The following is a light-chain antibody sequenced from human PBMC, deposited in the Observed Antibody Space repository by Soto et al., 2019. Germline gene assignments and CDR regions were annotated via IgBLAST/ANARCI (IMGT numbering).Light chain of an antibody. CDR2: GAS. V-gene: IGKV3D-15*01. CDR1: QSVSKN. Sequence: EIVLTQSPATLSVSPGERAALSCRASQSVSKNLTWYQQKPGQPPRLLIFGASTRATGIPARFSGSGSEAEFALTISTLQSEDFAVYYCQQYSVWQLTFGGGTKVEIK. CDR3: QQYSVWQLT. J-gene: IGKJ4*01.